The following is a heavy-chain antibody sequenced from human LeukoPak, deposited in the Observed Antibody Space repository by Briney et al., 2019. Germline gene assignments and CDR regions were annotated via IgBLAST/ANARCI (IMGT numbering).Heavy chain of an antibody. V-gene: IGHV3-11*01. Sequence: GGPLRLSCAASGFTFSDFYMSWLRQTPGKGLEWVSYISATGTTMDYADSVKGRFTISRDNAKDSLYLQMNNLGAEDTAVYYCAKGHTYGMTWGQGTLVTVSS. J-gene: IGHJ1*01. D-gene: IGHD5-18*01. CDR2: ISATGTTM. CDR3: AKGHTYGMT. CDR1: GFTFSDFY.